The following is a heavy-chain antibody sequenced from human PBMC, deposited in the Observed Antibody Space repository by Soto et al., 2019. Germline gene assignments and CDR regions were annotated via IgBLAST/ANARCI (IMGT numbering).Heavy chain of an antibody. CDR3: ARESILTGPNWFDP. CDR1: GFTFSSYE. Sequence: GGSLRLSCAASGFTFSSYEMNWVRQAPGKGLEWVSYISSSGSTIYYADSVKGRFTISRDNAKNSLYLQMNSLRAEDTAVYYCARESILTGPNWFDPWGQGTLVTVSS. D-gene: IGHD3-9*01. V-gene: IGHV3-48*03. J-gene: IGHJ5*02. CDR2: ISSSGSTI.